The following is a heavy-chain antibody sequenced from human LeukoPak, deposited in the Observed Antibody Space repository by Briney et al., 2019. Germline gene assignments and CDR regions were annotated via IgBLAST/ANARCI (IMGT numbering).Heavy chain of an antibody. Sequence: PGGSLRLSCAASGFNFSDYYTTWIRQAPGKGLEWLSYMSNNGSSAYYRDSAKGRFTISRDNAKNALYLEMNSLTVEDTAVYYCARQKRAFDYWGRGTLVTVST. J-gene: IGHJ4*02. CDR1: GFNFSDYY. V-gene: IGHV3-11*01. CDR3: ARQKRAFDY. CDR2: MSNNGSSA.